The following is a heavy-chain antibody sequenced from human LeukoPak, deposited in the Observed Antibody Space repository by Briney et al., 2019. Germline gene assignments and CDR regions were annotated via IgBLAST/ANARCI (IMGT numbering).Heavy chain of an antibody. D-gene: IGHD6-19*01. CDR2: IYSSGST. CDR1: SGSISSYY. Sequence: PSATLSLTCAASSGSISSYYWSWIRQPPGKGLEWIGYIYSSGSTNYNPSLKRRVTMSVDTSMHQFSLKLSSVTAADTAVYYCARRLAVTGSPAFDIWGQGTMVTVSS. J-gene: IGHJ3*02. CDR3: ARRLAVTGSPAFDI. V-gene: IGHV4-59*08.